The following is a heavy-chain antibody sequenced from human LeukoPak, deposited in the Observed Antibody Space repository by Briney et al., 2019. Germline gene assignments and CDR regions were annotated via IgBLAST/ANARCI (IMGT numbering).Heavy chain of an antibody. D-gene: IGHD3-10*01. CDR3: AKSRLDLTYGSGNYYYYYMDV. V-gene: IGHV3-7*03. Sequence: PGESLRLTCATSGFTFTKHWMSWVRQAPGKGLEWVANINQGGSETNYVDSVKGRFTISRDNAKNSVYLQMNSLRAEDTAVYYCAKSRLDLTYGSGNYYYYYMDVWGKGTTVTVSS. J-gene: IGHJ6*03. CDR1: GFTFTKHW. CDR2: INQGGSET.